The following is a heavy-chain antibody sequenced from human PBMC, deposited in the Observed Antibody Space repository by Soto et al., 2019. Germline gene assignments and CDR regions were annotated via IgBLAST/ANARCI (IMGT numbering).Heavy chain of an antibody. CDR2: INLGGGGT. CDR1: GYSFNGYY. CDR3: ARLGYCSGGSCCGNFDY. D-gene: IGHD2-15*01. J-gene: IGHJ4*02. V-gene: IGHV1-46*02. Sequence: ASVKVSCKASGYSFNGYYMHWVRQAPGQGPEWMGIINLGGGGTNYAQRFRDRVTMTRDTSTSTVFMELTSLRDDDTAMYYCARLGYCSGGSCCGNFDYWGQGTLVTVSS.